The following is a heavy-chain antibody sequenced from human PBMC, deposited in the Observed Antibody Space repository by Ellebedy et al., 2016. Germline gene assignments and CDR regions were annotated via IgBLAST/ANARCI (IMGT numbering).Heavy chain of an antibody. CDR1: GDSVSSNSAA. CDR3: ARAARTATITVFDY. D-gene: IGHD5-24*01. V-gene: IGHV6-1*01. Sequence: SETLSLTCAISGDSVSSNSAAWNWIRQSPSRGLEWLGRTYYRSKWYNDYAVSVKSRITINPDTSKNQFSLQLNSVTPEDTAVYYCARAARTATITVFDYWGQGTLVTVSS. CDR2: TYYRSKWYN. J-gene: IGHJ4*02.